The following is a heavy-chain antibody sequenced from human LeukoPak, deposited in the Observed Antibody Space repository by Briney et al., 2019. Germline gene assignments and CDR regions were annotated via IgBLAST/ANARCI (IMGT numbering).Heavy chain of an antibody. CDR3: AKSMIVVY. CDR2: SGSGGST. J-gene: IGHJ4*02. CDR1: GFTFSSYA. Sequence: GGSLRLSCAASGFTFSSYAMSWVRQAPGKGLEWVSGSGSGGSTYCADSVKGRFTISRDNSKNTLYLQMNSLRAEDTAVYYCAKSMIVVYWGQGTLVTVSS. D-gene: IGHD3-22*01. V-gene: IGHV3-23*01.